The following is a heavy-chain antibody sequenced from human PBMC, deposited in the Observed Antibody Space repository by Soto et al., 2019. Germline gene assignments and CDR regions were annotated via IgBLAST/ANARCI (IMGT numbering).Heavy chain of an antibody. CDR3: ARDVYGSGSYYQDY. CDR2: ISSSSSTI. CDR1: GFTFSSYS. J-gene: IGHJ4*02. D-gene: IGHD3-10*01. V-gene: IGHV3-48*01. Sequence: EVQLVESGGGLVQPGGSLRLSCAASGFTFSSYSMNWVRQAPGKGLEWVSYISSSSSTIYYADSVKGRFTISRDNAKNSLYLQMNGLRAEDTAVYYCARDVYGSGSYYQDYWGQGTLVTVSS.